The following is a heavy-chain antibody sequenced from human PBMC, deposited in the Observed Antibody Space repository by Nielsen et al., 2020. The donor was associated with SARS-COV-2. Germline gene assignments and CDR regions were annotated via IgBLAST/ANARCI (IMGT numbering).Heavy chain of an antibody. CDR2: FDPEDGET. J-gene: IGHJ6*02. V-gene: IGHV1-24*01. CDR1: GYTLTELS. D-gene: IGHD3-10*01. CDR3: ARVWGPESDYGMDV. Sequence: ASVKVSCKVSGYTLTELSMHWVRQAPGKGLEWMGGFDPEDGETIYAQKFQGRVTMTEDTSTDTAYMELSSLRSDDTAVYYCARVWGPESDYGMDVWGQGTTVTVSS.